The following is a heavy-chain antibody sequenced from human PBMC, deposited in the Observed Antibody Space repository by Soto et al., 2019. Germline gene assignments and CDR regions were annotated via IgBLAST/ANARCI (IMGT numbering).Heavy chain of an antibody. J-gene: IGHJ4*02. CDR3: ARAYDILTGFDY. Sequence: SRVTISVDTSKNLFSLKLSSVTAADTAVYYSARAYDILTGFDYWGQGTLVTVSP. D-gene: IGHD3-9*01. V-gene: IGHV4-61*03.